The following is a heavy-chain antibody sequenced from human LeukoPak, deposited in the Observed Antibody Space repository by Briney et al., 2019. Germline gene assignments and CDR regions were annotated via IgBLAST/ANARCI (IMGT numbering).Heavy chain of an antibody. Sequence: GGSLRLSCAASGFTVSSNYMSWVRQAPGKGLEWVSGIYSGGSTYYPDSVKGRFTISRNNSKDTPYLQMTTLRAKETAFDYFSGEWELCYXXQGTXVTVSS. CDR3: SGEWELCY. CDR2: IYSGGST. V-gene: IGHV3-66*02. CDR1: GFTVSSNY. J-gene: IGHJ4*02. D-gene: IGHD1-26*01.